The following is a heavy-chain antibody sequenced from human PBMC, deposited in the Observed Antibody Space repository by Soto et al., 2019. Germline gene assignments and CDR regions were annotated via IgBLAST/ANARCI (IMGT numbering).Heavy chain of an antibody. CDR1: FW. Sequence: FWMHWVRQVPGKGLVWVSRIDTSGSSTSYADSVKGRFTISRDNAKNTVSLQMNSLRAEDTGVYYCAKDSWYFDLWSQGSLVTVSS. CDR3: AKDSWYFDL. D-gene: IGHD6-13*01. V-gene: IGHV3-74*01. J-gene: IGHJ5*02. CDR2: IDTSGSST.